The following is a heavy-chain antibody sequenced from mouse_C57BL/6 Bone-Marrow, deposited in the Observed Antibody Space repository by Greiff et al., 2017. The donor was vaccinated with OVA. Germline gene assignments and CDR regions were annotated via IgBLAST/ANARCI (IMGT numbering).Heavy chain of an antibody. V-gene: IGHV1-4*01. CDR1: GYTFTSYT. J-gene: IGHJ3*01. CDR3: ARHYYDYDGGAWFAY. Sequence: VQLQQSGAELARPGASVKMSCKASGYTFTSYTMHWVKQRPGQGLEWIGYINPSSGYTKYNQKFKDKATLTADKSSSTAYMQLSSLTSEDSAVYYCARHYYDYDGGAWFAYWGQGTLVTVSA. CDR2: INPSSGYT. D-gene: IGHD2-4*01.